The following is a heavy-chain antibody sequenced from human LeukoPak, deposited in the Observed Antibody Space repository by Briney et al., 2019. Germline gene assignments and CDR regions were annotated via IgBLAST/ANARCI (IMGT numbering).Heavy chain of an antibody. CDR3: AKTTDNYYYYYMDV. J-gene: IGHJ6*03. V-gene: IGHV3-74*01. CDR1: GFTFSRYW. D-gene: IGHD4-17*01. Sequence: SGGSLRLSCVASGFTFSRYWMHWVRQAPGKGLVWVSRINSDGRSTNYADSVKGRFSISRDNAENTLYLQMNSLRVEDTAVYYCAKTTDNYYYYYMDVWGKGTTVTVSS. CDR2: INSDGRST.